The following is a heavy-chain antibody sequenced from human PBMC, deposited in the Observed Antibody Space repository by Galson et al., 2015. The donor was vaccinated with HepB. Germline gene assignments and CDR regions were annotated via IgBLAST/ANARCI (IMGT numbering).Heavy chain of an antibody. CDR1: GYTFTSYG. Sequence: SVKVSCKASGYTFTSYGISWVRQAPGQGLEWMGWISAYNGNTNYAQKLQGRVTMTTDTSTSTAYMELRSLRSDDTAVYYCARTDWGFLEWLYFDYWGQGTLVTVSS. D-gene: IGHD3-3*01. CDR3: ARTDWGFLEWLYFDY. V-gene: IGHV1-18*01. J-gene: IGHJ4*02. CDR2: ISAYNGNT.